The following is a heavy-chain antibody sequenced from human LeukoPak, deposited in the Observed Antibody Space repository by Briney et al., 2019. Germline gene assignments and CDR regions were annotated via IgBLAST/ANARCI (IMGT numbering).Heavy chain of an antibody. CDR1: GYTLTIYG. D-gene: IGHD3-3*01. J-gene: IGHJ6*03. CDR2: ISAYKGNT. CDR3: ARGSLPLRFLAWLPHSHYYYCMDV. V-gene: IGHV1-18*01. Sequence: VSVNVSCEASGYTLTIYGISWAPQAPGQGRECMGWISAYKGNTHYAQKLQGRVTMATNTSTSTAYMELRSIRTDDTAVYYCARGSLPLRFLAWLPHSHYYYCMDVWGKGTTVTVSS.